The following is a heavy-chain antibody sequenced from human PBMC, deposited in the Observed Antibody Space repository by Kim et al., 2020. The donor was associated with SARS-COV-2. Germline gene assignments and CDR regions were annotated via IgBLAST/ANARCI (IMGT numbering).Heavy chain of an antibody. D-gene: IGHD6-13*01. Sequence: SETLSLTCTVSGGSISSEDYYWSWIRQPPGKGLEWIGYTSHSGSTYYNPSLKSRITISTDTSKNHFSLTLTSVTTADTAVYYCATAAGDAFDIWGQGTMVTLSS. J-gene: IGHJ3*02. CDR3: ATAAGDAFDI. V-gene: IGHV4-30-4*01. CDR2: TSHSGST. CDR1: GGSISSEDYY.